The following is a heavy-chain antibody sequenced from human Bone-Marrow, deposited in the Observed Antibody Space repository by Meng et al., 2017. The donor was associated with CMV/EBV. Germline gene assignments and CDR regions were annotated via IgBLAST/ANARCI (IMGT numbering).Heavy chain of an antibody. J-gene: IGHJ6*02. D-gene: IGHD2-2*02. V-gene: IGHV1-18*01. CDR1: GYTFTSYG. CDR2: ISAYNGNT. CDR3: ARDPPGGYCSSTSCYNFSYYYYGMDV. Sequence: ASVKVSCKASGYTFTSYGISWVRQAPGQGLEWMGWISAYNGNTNYAQKLQGRVTMTTDTSTSTAYMELRSLRSDDTAVYYCARDPPGGYCSSTSCYNFSYYYYGMDVWGQGTTV.